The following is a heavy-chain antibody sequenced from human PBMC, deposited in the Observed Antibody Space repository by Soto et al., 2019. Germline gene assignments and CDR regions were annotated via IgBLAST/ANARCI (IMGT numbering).Heavy chain of an antibody. CDR2: INHSGRV. CDR3: STRAYDTNGYYRFDP. V-gene: IGHV4-34*01. D-gene: IGHD3-22*01. J-gene: IGHJ5*01. CDR1: VGSCSGHS. Sequence: PSETLSLTCAVYVGSCSGHSWTWIRQSPGKGLEWIGDINHSGRVNYSPSLKSRVTISLDTSKNQFSLTLSAVTAADTAMYYCSTRAYDTNGYYRFDPWGQGTLVTVSS.